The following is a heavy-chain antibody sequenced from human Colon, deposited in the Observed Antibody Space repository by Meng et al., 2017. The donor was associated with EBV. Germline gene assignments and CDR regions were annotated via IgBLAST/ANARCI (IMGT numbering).Heavy chain of an antibody. CDR1: GGSFSGNF. CDR2: IHHSGST. J-gene: IGHJ5*01. V-gene: IGHV4-34*02. Sequence: HLQQLGAGLFKPSETLSLTCAVFGGSFSGNFWTWIRQSPGEGLEWIGEIHHSGSTKYNPSLKNRVSISLDTSKKQFSLQLTSVTAADTAVYFCARDPAQEDFDTSGYMYDSWGPGTLVTVSS. D-gene: IGHD3-22*01. CDR3: ARDPAQEDFDTSGYMYDS.